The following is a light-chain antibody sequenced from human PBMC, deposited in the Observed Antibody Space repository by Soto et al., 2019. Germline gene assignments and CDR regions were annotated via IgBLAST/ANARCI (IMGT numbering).Light chain of an antibody. CDR1: QTGDSRY. J-gene: IGKJ1*01. V-gene: IGKV3-20*01. CDR3: QQYDSTVWT. CDR2: AAS. Sequence: EIVLTQSPGTLSLSPGETATLXXRASQTGDSRYLAWYQQKRGQAPRXXIYAASSRATGVPDRFSGSGSGTDFTPTIRRLEPEDFAVYYCQQYDSTVWTFGQGTKVDIK.